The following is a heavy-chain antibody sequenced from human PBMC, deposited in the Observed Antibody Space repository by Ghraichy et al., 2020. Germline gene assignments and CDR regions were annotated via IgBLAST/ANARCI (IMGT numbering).Heavy chain of an antibody. CDR3: AKDLGYYDSSGYYQPFEY. CDR2: ISGSGGST. Sequence: LSLTCAASGFTFSSYAMSWVRQAPGKGLEWVSAISGSGGSTYYADSVKGRFTISRDNSKNTLYLQMNSLRAEDTAVYYCAKDLGYYDSSGYYQPFEYWGQGTLVTVSS. V-gene: IGHV3-23*01. CDR1: GFTFSSYA. J-gene: IGHJ4*02. D-gene: IGHD3-22*01.